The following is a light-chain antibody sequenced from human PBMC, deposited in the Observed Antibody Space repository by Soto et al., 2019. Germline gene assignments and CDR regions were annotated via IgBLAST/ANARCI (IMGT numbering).Light chain of an antibody. CDR3: QQTYTAVWT. CDR2: DAS. V-gene: IGKV1-33*01. Sequence: DIQMTQSPSSLSASVGDRVTITCQASQDISNFLNWYQQKPGTAPKLLIYDASNLETGVPSRFSGSGSGAEFTFTISSLQPEDFAAYYCQQTYTAVWTFGQGTKVEIK. CDR1: QDISNF. J-gene: IGKJ1*01.